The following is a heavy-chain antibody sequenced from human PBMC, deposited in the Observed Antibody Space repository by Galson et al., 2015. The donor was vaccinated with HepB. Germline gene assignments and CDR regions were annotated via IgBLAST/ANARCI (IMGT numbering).Heavy chain of an antibody. J-gene: IGHJ3*02. CDR1: GYTFTSYY. V-gene: IGHV1-24*01. CDR3: ATDYFSSSWYNRAFDI. CDR2: FDPEDGET. D-gene: IGHD6-13*01. Sequence: SVKVSCKASGYTFTSYYMHWVRQAPGKGLEWMGGFDPEDGETIYAQKFQGRVTMTEDTSTDTAYMELSSLRSEDTAVYYCATDYFSSSWYNRAFDIWGQGTMVTVSS.